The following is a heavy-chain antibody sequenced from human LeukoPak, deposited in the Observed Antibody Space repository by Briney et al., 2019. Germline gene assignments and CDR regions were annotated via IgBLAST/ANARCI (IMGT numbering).Heavy chain of an antibody. CDR2: ISGSGGST. D-gene: IGHD3-22*01. CDR1: GFTFSNYA. V-gene: IGHV3-23*01. J-gene: IGHJ4*02. CDR3: AKAHHYYDSSDYRYYFDY. Sequence: GGSLRLSCAASGFTFSNYAMSWVRQAPGKGLEWVSTISGSGGSTNYADSVKGRFTVSRDHSKNTLYLQMNSLRAEDTAVYYCAKAHHYYDSSDYRYYFDYWGQGTLVTVSS.